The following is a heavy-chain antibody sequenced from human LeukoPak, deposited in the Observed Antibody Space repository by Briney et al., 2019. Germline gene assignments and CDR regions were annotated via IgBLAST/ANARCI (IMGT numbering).Heavy chain of an antibody. CDR2: IGASGEST. CDR1: GFTFSVAA. Sequence: GGSLRLSCAASGFTFSVAAMTWVRQAPGKGLEWVSLIGASGESTYYADSVKGRFTISRDNSKNTLSLQMDSVRVEDTAMYFCAKDIQLSTWGLGTMVTVSS. CDR3: AKDIQLST. V-gene: IGHV3-23*01. D-gene: IGHD5-24*01. J-gene: IGHJ3*01.